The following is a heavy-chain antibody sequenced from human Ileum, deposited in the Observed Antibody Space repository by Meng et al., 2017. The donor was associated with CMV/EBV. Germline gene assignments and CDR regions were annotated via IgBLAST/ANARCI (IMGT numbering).Heavy chain of an antibody. Sequence: GESLKISCAASGFTFSRHWMAWVRQAPGKGLQWVASIKEDGSETFYLDSVEGRFTISRDNAGNSLYLQMNNLRVEDTAVYYCAKDGLGIRWDFDLWGQGTLVTVSS. D-gene: IGHD7-27*01. J-gene: IGHJ4*02. V-gene: IGHV3-7*01. CDR1: GFTFSRHW. CDR2: IKEDGSET. CDR3: AKDGLGIRWDFDL.